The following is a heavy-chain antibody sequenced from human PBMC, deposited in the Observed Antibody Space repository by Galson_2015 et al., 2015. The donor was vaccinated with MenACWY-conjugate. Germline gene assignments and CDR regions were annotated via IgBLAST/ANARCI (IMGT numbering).Heavy chain of an antibody. Sequence: QCGAQVKKPGESLQISCRGTGSSFTHYWIDWGRQMPGKGVEWMGLVDPAGSNTRSSPYFQGQVTISAEKTIGTAYLQWTSLRDSDTAIYYCARHPPGGRGMDVWGQGTTVTVSS. CDR3: ARHPPGGRGMDV. D-gene: IGHD1-26*01. CDR2: VDPAGSNT. V-gene: IGHV5-51*01. J-gene: IGHJ6*02. CDR1: GSSFTHYW.